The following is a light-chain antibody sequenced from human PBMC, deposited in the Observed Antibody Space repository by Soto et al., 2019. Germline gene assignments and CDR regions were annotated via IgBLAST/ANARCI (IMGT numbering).Light chain of an antibody. CDR1: SSDVGGYKY. V-gene: IGLV2-14*01. CDR3: SSYTSISSYV. J-gene: IGLJ1*01. Sequence: QSALTQPASVSGSPGQSITISCTGTSSDVGGYKYVSWYQQHPDKAPKLIIYDVTNRPSGISNRFSGSKSGNTASLTISGLQAEDGADYYCSSYTSISSYVFGTGTKLTVL. CDR2: DVT.